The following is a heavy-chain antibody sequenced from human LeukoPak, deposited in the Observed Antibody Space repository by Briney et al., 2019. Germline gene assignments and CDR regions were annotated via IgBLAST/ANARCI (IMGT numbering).Heavy chain of an antibody. Sequence: ASVKVSFKASGYTFTSYDINWVRQATGQGLEWMGWMNPNSGNTGYAQKFQGRVTMTRNTSISTAYMELSSLRSEDTAVYYCARVRYYDSSGYYLHAVDYWGQGTLVTVSS. V-gene: IGHV1-8*01. CDR2: MNPNSGNT. J-gene: IGHJ4*02. CDR3: ARVRYYDSSGYYLHAVDY. CDR1: GYTFTSYD. D-gene: IGHD3-22*01.